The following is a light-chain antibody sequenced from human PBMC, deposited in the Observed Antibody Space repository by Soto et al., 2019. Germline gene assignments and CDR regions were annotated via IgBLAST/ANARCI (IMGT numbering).Light chain of an antibody. J-gene: IGKJ1*01. V-gene: IGKV3-15*01. Sequence: EIVMTQSPGTLSVSPGERATLSCRASQSVSSNLAWYQQKPGQAPRLLIYDASTRATGLPARFGGSGSGTEFILTISSLQSEDFAVYYCQQYNKWPLTFGQGPKVDIK. CDR3: QQYNKWPLT. CDR2: DAS. CDR1: QSVSSN.